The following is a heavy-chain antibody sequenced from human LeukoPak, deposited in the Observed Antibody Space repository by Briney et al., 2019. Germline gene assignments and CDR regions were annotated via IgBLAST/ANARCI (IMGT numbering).Heavy chain of an antibody. J-gene: IGHJ4*02. V-gene: IGHV3-23*01. CDR1: GFTFSSYA. CDR2: ISGSGTT. CDR3: AKDHCSGGSCYFDY. D-gene: IGHD2-15*01. Sequence: PGGSLRLSCAASGFTFSSYAMSWVRQAPGKELEWVSAISGSGTTYYADSVKGRFTISRDNSKNTLYLQMNSLRAEGTAVYYCAKDHCSGGSCYFDYWGQGTLVTVSS.